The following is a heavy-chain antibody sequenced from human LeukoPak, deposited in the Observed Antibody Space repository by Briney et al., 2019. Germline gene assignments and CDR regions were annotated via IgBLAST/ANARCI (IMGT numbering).Heavy chain of an antibody. D-gene: IGHD3-22*01. J-gene: IGHJ4*02. V-gene: IGHV1-2*02. CDR3: ARDLYDTTADFGY. CDR2: INPNSGGT. Sequence: ASVKVSCKASGYTFTGYYMHWVRQAPGQGLEWMGWINPNSGGTNYAQKFQGRVTMTRDTSISTAYMELSRPRSDDTAVYYCARDLYDTTADFGYWGQGTLVTVSS. CDR1: GYTFTGYY.